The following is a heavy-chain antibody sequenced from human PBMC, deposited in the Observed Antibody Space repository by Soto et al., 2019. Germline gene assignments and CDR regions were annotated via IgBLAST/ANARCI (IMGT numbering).Heavy chain of an antibody. V-gene: IGHV1-69*01. CDR2: IIPMIETP. D-gene: IGHD6-13*01. CDR3: ARGDSSWFSDV. Sequence: QVQLVQSGAEVKKPGSSVKVSCKASGGTFSTFAISWVRQVPGQGLEWMGGIIPMIETPNYAQRFQGRLTITADESTNTANMDLSSLRSDDTAVYFCARGDSSWFSDVWGQGTTAIVS. J-gene: IGHJ6*02. CDR1: GGTFSTFA.